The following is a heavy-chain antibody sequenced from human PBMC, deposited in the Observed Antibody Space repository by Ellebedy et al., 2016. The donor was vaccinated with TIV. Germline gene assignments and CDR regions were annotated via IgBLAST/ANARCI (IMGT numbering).Heavy chain of an antibody. J-gene: IGHJ4*02. CDR1: GFTFSSHD. CDR2: ITSAGDT. Sequence: GESLKISCAASGFTFSSHDMHWVRQPTGKGLEWVSGITSAGDTYYLGSVKGRFIISRDSAKNSLYLQMNSLRAEDTAVYYCAKEERGRSGSEFDYWGQGTLVTVSS. D-gene: IGHD1-1*01. V-gene: IGHV3-13*01. CDR3: AKEERGRSGSEFDY.